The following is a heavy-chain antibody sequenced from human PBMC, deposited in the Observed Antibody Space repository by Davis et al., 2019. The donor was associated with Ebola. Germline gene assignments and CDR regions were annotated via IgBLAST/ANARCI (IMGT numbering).Heavy chain of an antibody. V-gene: IGHV3-48*01. J-gene: IGHJ4*02. D-gene: IGHD1-26*01. CDR1: GFTFSSYS. CDR2: ISSSSSTI. Sequence: GESLKISCAASGFTFSSYSMNWVRQAPGKGLEWVSYISSSSSTIYYADSVKGRFTISRDNAKNSLYLQMNSLRAEDTAVYYCARGLNSAGLGADLDYWGQGTLVTASS. CDR3: ARGLNSAGLGADLDY.